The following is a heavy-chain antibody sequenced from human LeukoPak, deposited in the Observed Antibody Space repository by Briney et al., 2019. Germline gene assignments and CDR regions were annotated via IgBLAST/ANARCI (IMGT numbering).Heavy chain of an antibody. CDR3: AKVGGDYSSSWYGTSDY. V-gene: IGHV3-9*01. CDR2: ISWNSGSI. D-gene: IGHD6-13*01. Sequence: GRSLRLSCAASAFTFDDYAMHWVRQAPGKGLEWVSGISWNSGSIGYADSVKGRFTISRDNAKNSLYLQMNSLRAEDTALYYCAKVGGDYSSSWYGTSDYWGQGTLVTVSS. J-gene: IGHJ4*02. CDR1: AFTFDDYA.